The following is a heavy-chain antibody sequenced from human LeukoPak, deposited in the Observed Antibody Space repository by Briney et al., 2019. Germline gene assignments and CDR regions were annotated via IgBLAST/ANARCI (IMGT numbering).Heavy chain of an antibody. Sequence: GGSLRLSCAASGFTFSSYAMSWVRQAPGKGLEWVSAISGSGGSTYYADSVKGRFTISRDNSKNTLYLQMNSLRAEDTAVYYCAKRGDIVVVPAAMGAAGYWGQGTLVTVSS. D-gene: IGHD2-2*01. CDR3: AKRGDIVVVPAAMGAAGY. CDR2: ISGSGGST. V-gene: IGHV3-23*01. CDR1: GFTFSSYA. J-gene: IGHJ4*02.